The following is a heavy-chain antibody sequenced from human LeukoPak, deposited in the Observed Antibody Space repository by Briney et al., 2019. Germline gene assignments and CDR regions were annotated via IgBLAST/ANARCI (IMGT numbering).Heavy chain of an antibody. V-gene: IGHV4-59*12. Sequence: SETLSLTCTVSSGSISKYYWSWIRQSPGKGLEWIGYIYYSASTTYNPSLKSRVTMSVDMSKNQLSLKLSSVTAADTAVYYCARRFPWYFDLWGRGTLVTVSS. CDR3: ARRFPWYFDL. J-gene: IGHJ2*01. CDR2: IYYSAST. CDR1: SGSISKYY.